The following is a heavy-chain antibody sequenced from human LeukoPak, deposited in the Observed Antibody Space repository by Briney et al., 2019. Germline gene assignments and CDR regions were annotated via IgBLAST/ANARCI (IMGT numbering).Heavy chain of an antibody. V-gene: IGHV4-59*01. CDR1: GGSISSYY. D-gene: IGHD3-10*01. Sequence: PSETLSLTCTVSGGSISSYYWSWIRQPPGKGLEWIGYIYYSGSTNYNPSLKSRVTISVDTSKNQFSLKLSSVTAADTAVYYCARDLGFGELSGFDYWGQGTLVTVSS. J-gene: IGHJ4*02. CDR2: IYYSGST. CDR3: ARDLGFGELSGFDY.